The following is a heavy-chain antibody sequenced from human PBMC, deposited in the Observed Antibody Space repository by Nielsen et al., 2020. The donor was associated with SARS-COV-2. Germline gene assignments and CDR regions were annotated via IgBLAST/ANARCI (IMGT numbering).Heavy chain of an antibody. CDR2: ISYDGSNK. J-gene: IGHJ6*02. V-gene: IGHV3-30*14. CDR3: ARDYHDFWSGYYWGMDV. CDR1: GFTFSSYA. D-gene: IGHD3-3*01. Sequence: GESLKISCAASGFTFSSYAMHWVRQAPGKGLEWVAVISYDGSNKYYADSVKGRFTISRDNSKNTLYLQMNSLRAEDTAVYYCARDYHDFWSGYYWGMDVWGQGTTVTVSS.